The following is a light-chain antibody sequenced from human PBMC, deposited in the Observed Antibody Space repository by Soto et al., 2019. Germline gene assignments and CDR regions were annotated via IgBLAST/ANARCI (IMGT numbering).Light chain of an antibody. CDR2: EVS. CDR1: SSDVGAYNY. J-gene: IGLJ3*02. CDR3: SSYTSGSTWV. Sequence: QSALTQPASVSGSPGQSITISCTGTSSDVGAYNYVSWYQQHPGKAPKLMSYEVSNRPSGVSNRFSGSKSGNTASLTISGLQAEDEGDYYCSSYTSGSTWVFGGGTKLTVL. V-gene: IGLV2-14*01.